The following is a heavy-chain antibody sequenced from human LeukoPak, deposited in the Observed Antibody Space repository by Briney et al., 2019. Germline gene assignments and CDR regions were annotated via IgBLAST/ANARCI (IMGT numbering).Heavy chain of an antibody. Sequence: PGGSLRLSCEASGFTFSTYGMHWVRQAPGKGLEWESVIWYDGSNKYYADSVKGRFTISRDNSKNTLYLQMDSLRAEDTAVYYCARGYGIFGGNYLYFDHWGQGTLVAVSS. J-gene: IGHJ4*02. CDR2: IWYDGSNK. CDR1: GFTFSTYG. D-gene: IGHD4-23*01. CDR3: ARGYGIFGGNYLYFDH. V-gene: IGHV3-33*01.